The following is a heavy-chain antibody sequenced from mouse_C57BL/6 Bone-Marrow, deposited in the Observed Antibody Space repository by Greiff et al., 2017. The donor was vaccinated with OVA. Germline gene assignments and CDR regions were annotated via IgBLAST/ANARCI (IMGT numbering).Heavy chain of an antibody. Sequence: VQLQQSGPGLVQPSQSLSITCTVSGFSLTSYGVHWVRQSPGKGLEWLGVIWRGGSTDYNAAFMSRLSITKDNSKSQVFFKMNSLQADDTAIYYCAKKDYDYDVGWFAYWGQGTLVTVSA. CDR3: AKKDYDYDVGWFAY. J-gene: IGHJ3*01. CDR2: IWRGGST. D-gene: IGHD2-4*01. CDR1: GFSLTSYG. V-gene: IGHV2-5*01.